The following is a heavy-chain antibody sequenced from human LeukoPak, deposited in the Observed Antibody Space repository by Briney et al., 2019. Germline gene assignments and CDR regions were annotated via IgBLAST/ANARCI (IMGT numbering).Heavy chain of an antibody. CDR3: ARGQGAAGYSSSWTLKPYNWFDP. CDR1: GGSFSGYY. D-gene: IGHD6-13*01. J-gene: IGHJ5*02. V-gene: IGHV4-34*01. Sequence: SETLSLTCAVYGGSFSGYYWSWIRQPPGKGLEWIGEINHSGSTNYNPSLKSRVTISVDTSKNQFPLKLSSVTAADTAVYYCARGQGAAGYSSSWTLKPYNWFDPWGQGTLVTVSS. CDR2: INHSGST.